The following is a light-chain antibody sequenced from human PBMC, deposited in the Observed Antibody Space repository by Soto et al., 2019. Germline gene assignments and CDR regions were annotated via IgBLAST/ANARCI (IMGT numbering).Light chain of an antibody. CDR2: GAS. CDR1: QSVSSN. Sequence: EIVMTQSPATLSVSPGERATLSCRASQSVSSNLAWYQQKPGQAPRLLIYGASTRATGIPARFSGSASGTEFTLTISSLQSEDFAVYYCQQYNNWPPYTFGHGTKLEIK. CDR3: QQYNNWPPYT. V-gene: IGKV3-15*01. J-gene: IGKJ2*01.